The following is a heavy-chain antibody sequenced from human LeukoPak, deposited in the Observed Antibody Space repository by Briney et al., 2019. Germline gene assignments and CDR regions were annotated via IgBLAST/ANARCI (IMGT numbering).Heavy chain of an antibody. CDR1: GFTFSSYS. Sequence: GGSLRLSCAASGFTFSSYSMNWVRQAPGKGLEWVSSISSSSSYIYYADSVKGRFTISRDNAKNSLYLQMNSLRAEDTAVYYCASSTFYCSSTSCYVYYCMDVWGKGTTVTVSS. CDR2: ISSSSSYI. D-gene: IGHD2-2*01. CDR3: ASSTFYCSSTSCYVYYCMDV. V-gene: IGHV3-21*01. J-gene: IGHJ6*03.